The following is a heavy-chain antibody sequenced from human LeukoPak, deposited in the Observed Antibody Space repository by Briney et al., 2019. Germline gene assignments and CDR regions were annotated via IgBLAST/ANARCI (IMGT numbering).Heavy chain of an antibody. CDR2: ISAYNLNT. CDR3: ARVGNGASWPWEWFDP. D-gene: IGHD2-2*01. V-gene: IGHV1-18*01. J-gene: IGHJ5*02. Sequence: ASVKVSCKASGYTFNAYAITWVRQAPGQGLEWKGWISAYNLNTNYAQNLQGRVTVTVDTSTTTAYMELRSLRFDDTAVYYCARVGNGASWPWEWFDPWGQGTLVTVSS. CDR1: GYTFNAYA.